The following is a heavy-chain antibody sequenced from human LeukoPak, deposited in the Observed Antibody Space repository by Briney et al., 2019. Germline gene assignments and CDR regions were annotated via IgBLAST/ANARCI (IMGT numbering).Heavy chain of an antibody. V-gene: IGHV3-7*05. Sequence: GGSLRLSCAASGFTFSTYWMTWVRQAPGKGLEWVANIKPDGSELYYVDSLKGRFTISRDNARNSLYLQMNSLRAEDTAVYYCARWDYDFWSGYYTTGYYGMDVWGQGTTVTVSS. D-gene: IGHD3-3*01. CDR1: GFTFSTYW. CDR2: IKPDGSEL. J-gene: IGHJ6*02. CDR3: ARWDYDFWSGYYTTGYYGMDV.